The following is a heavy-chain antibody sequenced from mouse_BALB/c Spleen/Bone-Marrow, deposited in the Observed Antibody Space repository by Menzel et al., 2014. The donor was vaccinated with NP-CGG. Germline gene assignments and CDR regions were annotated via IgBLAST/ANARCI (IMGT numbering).Heavy chain of an antibody. Sequence: QVQLQQPGAELAKPGASVKMSCKASGYTFTSYWMHWVKQRPGQGLEWIGYINPNTGYPEYNQKFKDKATLTADKSSSTAYMQLNSLTSEDSAVYYCARRFTTVVTTGDYWGQGTTLTVSS. CDR2: INPNTGYP. CDR1: GYTFTSYW. V-gene: IGHV1-7*01. D-gene: IGHD1-1*02. CDR3: ARRFTTVVTTGDY. J-gene: IGHJ2*01.